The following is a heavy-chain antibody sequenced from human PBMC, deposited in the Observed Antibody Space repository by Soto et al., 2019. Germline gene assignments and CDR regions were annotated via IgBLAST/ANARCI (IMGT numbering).Heavy chain of an antibody. CDR2: TYYRSKWYS. J-gene: IGHJ4*02. Sequence: QSLSLTCAISGDSVSSTSAAWSWIRQSPSRGLEWLGRTYYRSKWYSDYAVSVKSRITINPDTSKNQFSLQLNSVTPEDTAVYYCARGSYYSGWVWGQGTLVTGS. D-gene: IGHD6-19*01. V-gene: IGHV6-1*01. CDR3: ARGSYYSGWV. CDR1: GDSVSSTSAA.